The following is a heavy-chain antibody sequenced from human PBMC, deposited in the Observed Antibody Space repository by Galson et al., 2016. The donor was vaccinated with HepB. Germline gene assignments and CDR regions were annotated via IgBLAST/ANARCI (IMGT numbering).Heavy chain of an antibody. CDR1: GGSISNGAYS. CDR3: ARSYYDFRSASTYGMDV. D-gene: IGHD3/OR15-3a*01. J-gene: IGHJ6*04. Sequence: TLSLTCAVSGGSISNGAYSWSWIRQSPGKGLECIGYIYHSGTSYYSPSLKRRVTISVDRSKNQFSLKLRSVTAADTAVYYCARSYYDFRSASTYGMDVWGKGTTVIVSS. V-gene: IGHV4-30-2*06. CDR2: IYHSGTS.